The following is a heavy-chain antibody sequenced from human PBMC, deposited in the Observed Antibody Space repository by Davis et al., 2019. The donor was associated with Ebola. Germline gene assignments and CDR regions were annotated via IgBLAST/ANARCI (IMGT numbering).Heavy chain of an antibody. J-gene: IGHJ3*02. CDR1: GYRFTDYW. Sequence: GESLKISCRGSGYRFTDYWINWVRQMPGKGLEWMGRIDPSDTYVNYSPSFQGHVTMSVDKSTTTAYLDWVSLKASDTAIYYCASLRRSITGFDDGYDIWGQGTMVTVSS. V-gene: IGHV5-10-1*01. CDR3: ASLRRSITGFDDGYDI. CDR2: IDPSDTYV. D-gene: IGHD3-9*01.